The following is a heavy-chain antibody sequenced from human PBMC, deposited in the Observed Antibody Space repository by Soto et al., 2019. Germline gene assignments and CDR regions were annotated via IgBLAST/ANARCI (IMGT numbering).Heavy chain of an antibody. J-gene: IGHJ4*02. CDR2: SIPIFDIA. D-gene: IGHD1-26*01. Sequence: QVQLVQSGAEVKRPGSSVRVSCKASGGTFTSLTMSWVRQAPGQGLEWMGRSIPIFDIANYAQKFQGRVTITADTSTNTSYLDLSSLTSEDTAVYYCASPIVGATNCGQGTLVTVSS. CDR3: ASPIVGATN. CDR1: GGTFTSLT. V-gene: IGHV1-69*02.